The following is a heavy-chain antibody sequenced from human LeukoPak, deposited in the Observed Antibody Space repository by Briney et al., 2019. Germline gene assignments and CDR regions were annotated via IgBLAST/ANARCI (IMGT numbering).Heavy chain of an antibody. CDR1: GGSISSGSYY. CDR3: ARELGAGTRYFDY. D-gene: IGHD1-1*01. J-gene: IGHJ4*02. Sequence: SQTLSLTCTVSGGSISSGSYYWSWIRQPAGKGLEWIGRIYTSGSTNYNPSLKSRVTMSVDTSKNQFSLKLSSVTAADTAVYYCARELGAGTRYFDYWGQGTLVTVSS. V-gene: IGHV4-61*02. CDR2: IYTSGST.